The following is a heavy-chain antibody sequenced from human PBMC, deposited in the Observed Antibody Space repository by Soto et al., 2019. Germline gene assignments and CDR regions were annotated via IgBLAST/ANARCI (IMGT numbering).Heavy chain of an antibody. CDR2: IYYSGST. J-gene: IGHJ4*02. D-gene: IGHD3-22*01. V-gene: IGHV4-30-4*01. CDR1: GGSISSGDYY. CDR3: ARGSYDYDSIGDYHY. Sequence: PSETLSLTCTVSGGSISSGDYYWSWIRQPPGKGLEWIGYIYYSGSTYYNPSLKSRVTISVDTSKNQFSLKLSAVTAADTAVYYCARGSYDYDSIGDYHYWGQGTLVTVSS.